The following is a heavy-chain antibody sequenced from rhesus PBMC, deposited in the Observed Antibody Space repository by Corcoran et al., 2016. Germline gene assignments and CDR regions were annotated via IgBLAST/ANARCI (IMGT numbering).Heavy chain of an antibody. CDR3: ARGRWGTVDY. J-gene: IGHJ4*01. V-gene: IGHV4-165*02. CDR2: IGGSSGTT. D-gene: IGHD1-44*01. CDR1: GGSISGYY. Sequence: QVQLQESGPGLVKPSETLSLTCAVSGGSISGYYGNWIRQPPGKGRGWIGNIGGSSGTTYYNPSLKSRVTISTDTSKNQFSLNLTSVTAADTAVYYCARGRWGTVDYWGQGVLVTVSS.